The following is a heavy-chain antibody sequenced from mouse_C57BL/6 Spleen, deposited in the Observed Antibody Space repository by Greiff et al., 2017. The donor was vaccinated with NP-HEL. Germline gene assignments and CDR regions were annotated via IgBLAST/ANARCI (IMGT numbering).Heavy chain of an antibody. CDR1: GYTFTSYW. CDR3: ARLATVGPFDY. J-gene: IGHJ2*01. CDR2: IDPSDSET. D-gene: IGHD1-1*01. Sequence: VQLQQPGAELVRPGSSVKLSCKASGYTFTSYWMHWVKQRPIQGLEWIGNIDPSDSETHYNQKFKDKATLTVDKSSSTAYMQLSSLTSEDSAVYYCARLATVGPFDYWGQGTTLTVSS. V-gene: IGHV1-52*01.